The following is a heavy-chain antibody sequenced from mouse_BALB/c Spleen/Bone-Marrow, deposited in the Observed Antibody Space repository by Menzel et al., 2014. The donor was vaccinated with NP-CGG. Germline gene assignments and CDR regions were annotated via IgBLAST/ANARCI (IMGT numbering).Heavy chain of an antibody. Sequence: QVQLQQSGAELVRPGASVKVSCKASGYAFSNYFIEWVKKRPGQGLGWIGVINPGSNGANYSEKFKGKATLTADKSSSTAYMQLSSLTSDDSAVYFCTRSWGKDAMDYWGQGTSVTVSS. CDR1: GYAFSNYF. CDR2: INPGSNGA. V-gene: IGHV1-54*01. J-gene: IGHJ4*01. D-gene: IGHD2-1*01. CDR3: TRSWGKDAMDY.